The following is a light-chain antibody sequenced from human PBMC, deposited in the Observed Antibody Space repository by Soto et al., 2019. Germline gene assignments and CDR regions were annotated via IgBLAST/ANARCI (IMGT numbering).Light chain of an antibody. CDR1: QSVGSNY. CDR2: GAS. V-gene: IGKV3-20*01. Sequence: EIVLTQSPDTLSLSPGERATLSCRASQSVGSNYLAWYQQKPGQAPRLLIYGASNRPTGIPDRFGGSGSGTDFTLTISRLEPEDFAVYHCHQFDSSPTFGGGTKVEIK. CDR3: HQFDSSPT. J-gene: IGKJ4*01.